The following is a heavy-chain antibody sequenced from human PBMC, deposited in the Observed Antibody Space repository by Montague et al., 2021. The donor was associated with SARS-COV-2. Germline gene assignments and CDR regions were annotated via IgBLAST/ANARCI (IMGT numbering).Heavy chain of an antibody. CDR3: ARGQVTAFARLIVFPTAGYFDY. Sequence: SETRSLTCAVYGGSFNDYYWTWVCQRPGKGLEWIGEITQSGNMKYNPSPQNRGTMSVDKSKYQFSLKLTSATAADTATYYCARGQVTAFARLIVFPTAGYFDYWGRGTTVTVSS. CDR1: GGSFNDYY. V-gene: IGHV4-34*01. J-gene: IGHJ4*01. CDR2: ITQSGNM. D-gene: IGHD2-21*01.